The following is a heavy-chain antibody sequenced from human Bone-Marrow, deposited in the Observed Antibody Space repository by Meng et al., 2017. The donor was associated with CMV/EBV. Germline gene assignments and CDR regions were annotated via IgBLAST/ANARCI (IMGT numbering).Heavy chain of an antibody. V-gene: IGHV3-48*04. CDR1: GFTFSSYG. Sequence: GGSLRLSCAASGFTFSSYGMHWVRQAPGEGLEWVSYISSSSSIKYYADSVKGRFTISRDNAKNSLYLQMNSLRAEDTAVYYCARDSYCSSTSCYRLYYYGMDVWGQGTTVTVSS. J-gene: IGHJ6*02. CDR3: ARDSYCSSTSCYRLYYYGMDV. D-gene: IGHD2-2*02. CDR2: ISSSSSIK.